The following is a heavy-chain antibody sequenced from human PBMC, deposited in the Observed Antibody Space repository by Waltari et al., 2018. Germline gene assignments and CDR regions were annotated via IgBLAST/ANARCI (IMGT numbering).Heavy chain of an antibody. Sequence: EVQLVESGGGLIQPGGSLRLSCAASGFTVSSNYMSWVRQAPGKGLEWVSVIYSGGSTYYADSVKGRFTISRDNSKNTLYLQMNSLRAEDTAVYYCARQRIAAAGTDSNAFDIWGQGTMVTVSS. CDR2: IYSGGST. V-gene: IGHV3-53*01. CDR3: ARQRIAAAGTDSNAFDI. J-gene: IGHJ3*02. CDR1: GFTVSSNY. D-gene: IGHD6-13*01.